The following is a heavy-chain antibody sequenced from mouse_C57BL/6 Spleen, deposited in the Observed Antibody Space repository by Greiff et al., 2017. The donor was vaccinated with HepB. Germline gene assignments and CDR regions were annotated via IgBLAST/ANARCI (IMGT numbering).Heavy chain of an antibody. CDR3: ARSEDYGSTFAY. Sequence: QVQLQQPGAELVRPGSSVKLSCKASGYTFTSYWMDWVKQRPGQGLEWIGNIYPSDSETHYNQKFKDKATLTVDKSSSPAYMQLSSLTSEDSAVYYCARSEDYGSTFAYWGQGTLVTVSA. CDR2: IYPSDSET. CDR1: GYTFTSYW. D-gene: IGHD1-1*01. V-gene: IGHV1-61*01. J-gene: IGHJ3*01.